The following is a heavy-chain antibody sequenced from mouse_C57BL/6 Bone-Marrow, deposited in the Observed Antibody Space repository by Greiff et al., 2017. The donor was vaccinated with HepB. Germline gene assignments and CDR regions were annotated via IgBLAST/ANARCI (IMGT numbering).Heavy chain of an antibody. J-gene: IGHJ2*01. CDR3: AREIVTTPYFDY. Sequence: VQLQQSGPGLVQPSQSLSITCTVSGFSLTSYGVHWVRQSPGKGLEWLGVIWSGGSTDYNAAFISRLSISKDNSKSQVFFKMNSLQADDTAIYYCAREIVTTPYFDYWGQGTTLTVSS. CDR1: GFSLTSYG. D-gene: IGHD2-5*01. V-gene: IGHV2-2*01. CDR2: IWSGGST.